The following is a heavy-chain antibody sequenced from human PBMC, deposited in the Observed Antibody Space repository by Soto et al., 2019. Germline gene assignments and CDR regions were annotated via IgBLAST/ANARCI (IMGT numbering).Heavy chain of an antibody. Sequence: GESLKISCQGSGYSFASYWSGGVRQMPEKDLEWMGIIYPGDSDTRYNPSFQGHVTISADASIRTAYLQLTSLKASDTAIYFCGRLPASGNPNGGALDVWGQGTVVTVSS. CDR2: IYPGDSDT. V-gene: IGHV5-51*01. CDR1: GYSFASYW. J-gene: IGHJ3*01. CDR3: GRLPASGNPNGGALDV. D-gene: IGHD2-21*01.